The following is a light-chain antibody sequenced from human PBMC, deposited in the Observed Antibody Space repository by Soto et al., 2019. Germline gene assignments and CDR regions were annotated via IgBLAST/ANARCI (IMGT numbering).Light chain of an antibody. CDR2: AAS. J-gene: IGKJ5*01. CDR1: ETISTF. CDR3: RQSYDISPIT. Sequence: DIQMTQSPSSLSVSVGDRVTMTCRASETISTFLNWYQVKPGKAPKLLIYAASTLQDGVPSRFSGSGSGTDFTLTINSLQPEDFASYYCRQSYDISPITFGQGTRLEIK. V-gene: IGKV1-39*01.